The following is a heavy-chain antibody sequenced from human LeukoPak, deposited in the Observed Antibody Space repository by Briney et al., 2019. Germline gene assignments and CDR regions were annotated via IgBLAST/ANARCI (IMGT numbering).Heavy chain of an antibody. V-gene: IGHV3-7*01. CDR3: ARELRDTAMVHFDY. CDR2: IKQDGSEK. J-gene: IGHJ4*02. CDR1: GFTFSSYW. Sequence: QPGGSLRLSCAASGFTFSSYWVSWVRQAPGKGLEWVANIKQDGSEKYYVDSVKGRFTISRDNAKNSLYLQMNSLRAEDTAVYYCARELRDTAMVHFDYWGQGTLVTVSS. D-gene: IGHD5-18*01.